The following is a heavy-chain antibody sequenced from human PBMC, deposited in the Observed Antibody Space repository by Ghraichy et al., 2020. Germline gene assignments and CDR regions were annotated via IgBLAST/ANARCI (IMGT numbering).Heavy chain of an antibody. CDR1: GGSISSSSYY. CDR2: IYYSGST. CDR3: ARRPIAAVGIFDY. Sequence: ETLSLTCTVSGGSISSSSYYWGWIRQPPGKGLEWIGSIYYSGSTYYNPSLKSRVTVSVDTSKNQFSLKLSSVTAADTAVYYCARRPIAAVGIFDYWGQGTLVTVSS. J-gene: IGHJ4*02. V-gene: IGHV4-39*01. D-gene: IGHD6-13*01.